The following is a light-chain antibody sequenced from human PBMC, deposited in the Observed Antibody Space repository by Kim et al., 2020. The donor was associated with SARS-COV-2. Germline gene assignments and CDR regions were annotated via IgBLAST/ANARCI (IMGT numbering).Light chain of an antibody. CDR1: SSNIGSNF. J-gene: IGLJ3*02. Sequence: QSVLTQPPSASGTPGQRVTISCSGASSNIGSNFVYWYQQLPGTAPKLLIYRDIQRPSGVPDRFSGSKSDTSASLAISGLRSEDEADYFCAAWDDSLSGWVFGGGTQLTVL. CDR2: RDI. V-gene: IGLV1-47*01. CDR3: AAWDDSLSGWV.